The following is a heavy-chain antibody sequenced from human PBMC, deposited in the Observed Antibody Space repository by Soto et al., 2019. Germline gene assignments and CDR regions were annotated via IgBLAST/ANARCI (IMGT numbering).Heavy chain of an antibody. Sequence: SETLSLTCTVSGGSISSYYWSWIRQPPGKGLEWIGYIYYSGSTNYNPSLKSRVTISVDTSKNQFSLKLASVTAADTAVYYCARDKITGLFDYWGQGTLVTVSS. D-gene: IGHD2-8*02. CDR2: IYYSGST. V-gene: IGHV4-59*12. J-gene: IGHJ4*02. CDR1: GGSISSYY. CDR3: ARDKITGLFDY.